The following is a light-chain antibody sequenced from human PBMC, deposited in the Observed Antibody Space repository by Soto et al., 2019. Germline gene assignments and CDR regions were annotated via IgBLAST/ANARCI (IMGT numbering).Light chain of an antibody. V-gene: IGKV1-39*01. CDR2: GAS. CDR3: QQTYSAPTT. J-gene: IGKJ1*01. CDR1: QSISSN. Sequence: DIQMTQSPSSLSASVGDRVTISCRASQSISSNLNWYRQKPGKAPKFLISGASNLQSGVPSRFSGSGSGTDFTLTISSLQPEDFATYYCQQTYSAPTTFGQGTQVEVK.